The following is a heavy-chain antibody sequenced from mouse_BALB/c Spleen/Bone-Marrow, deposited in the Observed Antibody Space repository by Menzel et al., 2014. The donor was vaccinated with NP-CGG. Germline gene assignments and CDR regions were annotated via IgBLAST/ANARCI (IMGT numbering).Heavy chain of an antibody. D-gene: IGHD2-4*01. V-gene: IGHV5-6-3*01. CDR2: INSNGGST. CDR1: GFSFSGYG. CDR3: ARGYDYDSWFAY. J-gene: IGHJ3*01. Sequence: EVQLVESGGGLVQPGGSLKLSCAASGFSFSGYGMSWVRQTPDKRLGLVATINSNGGSTYYSDSVKGRFTISRDNAKNTLYLQMSSLKSEDTAMYYCARGYDYDSWFAYWGQGTLVTVSA.